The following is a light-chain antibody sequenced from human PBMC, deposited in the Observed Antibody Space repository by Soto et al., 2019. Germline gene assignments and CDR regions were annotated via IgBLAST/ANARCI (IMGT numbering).Light chain of an antibody. J-gene: IGKJ1*01. CDR2: GAS. CDR1: QSVSSY. V-gene: IGKV3-20*01. CDR3: QQYGDSPPT. Sequence: EIVLSQSPAALSLSPGERATLSCRASQSVSSYLAWYQQKPGQAPRLLIYGASNRATGIPDRVSGSGSGTDFTLTISRLQPEDYAVYYCQQYGDSPPTFGQGTKV.